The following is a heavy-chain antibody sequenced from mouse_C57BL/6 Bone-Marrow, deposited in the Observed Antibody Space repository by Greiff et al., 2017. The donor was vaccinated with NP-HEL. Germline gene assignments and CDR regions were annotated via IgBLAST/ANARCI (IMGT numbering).Heavy chain of an antibody. J-gene: IGHJ2*01. CDR3: AQLGYFDY. CDR2: ISYDGSN. D-gene: IGHD4-1*02. CDR1: GYSITSGYY. Sequence: EVKLVESGPGLVKPSQSLSLTCSVTGYSITSGYYWNWIRQFPGNKLEWMGYISYDGSNNYNPSLKNRISITRDTSKNQFFLKLNSVTTEDTATYYCAQLGYFDYWGQGTTLTVSS. V-gene: IGHV3-6*01.